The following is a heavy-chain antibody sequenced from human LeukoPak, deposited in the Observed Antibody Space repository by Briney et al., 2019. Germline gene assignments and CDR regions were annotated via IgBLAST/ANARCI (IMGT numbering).Heavy chain of an antibody. J-gene: IGHJ6*02. V-gene: IGHV3-9*01. CDR3: AKDSTPLAVAGRGDGMDV. Sequence: GRSLRLSCAASGFTFDDYAMHWVRQAPGKGLEWVSGISWNSGSIGYADSVKGRFTISRDNAKNSLYLQMDSLRAEDTALYYCAKDSTPLAVAGRGDGMDVWGQGTTVTVSS. CDR1: GFTFDDYA. CDR2: ISWNSGSI. D-gene: IGHD6-19*01.